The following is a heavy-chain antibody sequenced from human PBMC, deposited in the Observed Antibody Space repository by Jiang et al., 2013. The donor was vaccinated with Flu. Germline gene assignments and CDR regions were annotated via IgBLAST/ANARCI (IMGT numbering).Heavy chain of an antibody. CDR3: AKDLDSSSPLSLDY. V-gene: IGHV3-23*01. CDR1: GFTFSSCA. Sequence: DLVLPGGSLRLSCAASGFTFSSCAMSWVRQAPGKGLEWVSAISGSGGTTYYAGSVKGRFTVSRDNSKNTLYLQMSSLRAEDTAIYYCAKDLDSSSPLSLDYWGQGTLVTVSS. D-gene: IGHD3-22*01. J-gene: IGHJ4*02. CDR2: ISGSGGTT.